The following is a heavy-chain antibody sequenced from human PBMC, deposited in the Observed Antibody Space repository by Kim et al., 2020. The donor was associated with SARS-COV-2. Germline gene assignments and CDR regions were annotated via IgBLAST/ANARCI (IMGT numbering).Heavy chain of an antibody. V-gene: IGHV4-61*07. CDR3: ARHGSSYEYFFDY. Sequence: YHPSLKGRVTISGDTSKNQFSLKLSSVTAADTALYYCARHGSSYEYFFDYWGQGSLVTVSS. D-gene: IGHD6-13*01. J-gene: IGHJ4*02.